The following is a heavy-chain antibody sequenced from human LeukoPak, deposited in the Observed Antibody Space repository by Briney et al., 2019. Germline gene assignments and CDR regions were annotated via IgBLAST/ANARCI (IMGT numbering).Heavy chain of an antibody. Sequence: GGSLRLSCAASGFTFDDYGMHWVRQPPGKGLEWVSGISWNSGNIGYADSVKGRFTISRGNAKNSLYLQMNSLRAEDTALYYCAKVDGYNSGWYDYWGQGTLVTVSS. D-gene: IGHD6-19*01. CDR3: AKVDGYNSGWYDY. CDR1: GFTFDDYG. V-gene: IGHV3-9*01. J-gene: IGHJ4*02. CDR2: ISWNSGNI.